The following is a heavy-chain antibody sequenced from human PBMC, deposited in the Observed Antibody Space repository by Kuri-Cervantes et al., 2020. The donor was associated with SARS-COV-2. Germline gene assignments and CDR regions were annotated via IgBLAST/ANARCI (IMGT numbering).Heavy chain of an antibody. CDR1: GFTFSSYW. Sequence: GESLKISCAASGFTFSSYWMHWVRQAPGKGLVWVSRINSDGSSTSYADSVKGRFTISRDNAKNTLYLQMNSLRAEDAAIYYCARDPPPPKGTRLYYYYMDVWGKGTTVTVSS. CDR3: ARDPPPPKGTRLYYYYMDV. J-gene: IGHJ6*03. CDR2: INSDGSST. D-gene: IGHD1-1*01. V-gene: IGHV3-74*01.